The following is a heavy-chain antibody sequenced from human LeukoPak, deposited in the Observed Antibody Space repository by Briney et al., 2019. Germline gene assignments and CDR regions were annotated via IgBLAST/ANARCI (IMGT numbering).Heavy chain of an antibody. CDR3: ARDLHLPYGPYCSSTSCYGHAFDI. CDR2: IYYSGST. D-gene: IGHD2-2*01. J-gene: IGHJ3*02. V-gene: IGHV4-59*01. Sequence: SSETLSLTCTGSGGSISSYYLSWIRQPPGKGLEWIGYIYYSGSTNYNPSLKSRVTISVDTSKNQFSLKLSSVTAADTAVYYCARDLHLPYGPYCSSTSCYGHAFDIWGQGTMVTVSS. CDR1: GGSISSYY.